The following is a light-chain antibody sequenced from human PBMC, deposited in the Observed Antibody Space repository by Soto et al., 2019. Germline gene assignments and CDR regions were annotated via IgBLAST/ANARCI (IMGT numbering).Light chain of an antibody. J-gene: IGLJ2*01. CDR2: NNN. V-gene: IGLV1-44*01. CDR3: ALWDDSLNGLRF. CDR1: SSNIGSNL. Sequence: QSVLTQPPSASGTPGQTVTISCSGSSSNIGSNLVNWYQLLPGTTPRLLIYNNNQRPSAVPDRFSGSKSGTSASLAISGLQSEDEGDYFCALWDDSLNGLRFFGGGTKVTVL.